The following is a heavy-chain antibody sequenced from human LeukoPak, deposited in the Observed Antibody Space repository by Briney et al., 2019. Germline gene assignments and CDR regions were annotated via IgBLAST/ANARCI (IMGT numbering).Heavy chain of an antibody. CDR3: TLIQGWGAGSYFLDY. CDR2: VKSYNAGGTT. CDR1: GFSIENDW. D-gene: IGHD3-10*01. J-gene: IGHJ4*02. Sequence: GGFLRLSCAASGFSIENDWMSWVRQAPGKGLEWVGRVKSYNAGGTTHYAAPVKGRFIISRDDSKNMLYLQMDSLKTEDTAVYYCTLIQGWGAGSYFLDYWGQGAPVTVSS. V-gene: IGHV3-15*01.